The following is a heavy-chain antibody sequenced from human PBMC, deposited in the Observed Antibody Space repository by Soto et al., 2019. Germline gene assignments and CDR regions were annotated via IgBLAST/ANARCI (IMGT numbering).Heavy chain of an antibody. CDR3: AKDMGEDTVTTEGFYY. J-gene: IGHJ4*02. D-gene: IGHD4-17*01. CDR1: GFTFDDYA. V-gene: IGHV3-9*01. CDR2: ISWNSGSI. Sequence: EVQLVESGGGLVQPGRSLRLSCAASGFTFDDYAMHWVRQAPGKGLEWVSGISWNSGSIGYADSVKGRFTISRDNAKNSLYLQMNRLRAEDTALYYWAKDMGEDTVTTEGFYYWGQGTLVTVSS.